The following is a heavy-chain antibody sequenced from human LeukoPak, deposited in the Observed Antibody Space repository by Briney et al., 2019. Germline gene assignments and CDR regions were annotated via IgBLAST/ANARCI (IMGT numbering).Heavy chain of an antibody. V-gene: IGHV1-46*01. CDR3: ASPRAGAFSYFDY. CDR1: GYTFTSYY. Sequence: ASVKVSCKASGYTFTSYYMHWVRQAPGQELEWMGIINPSGGSTSYAQKFQGRVTMTRDTSTSTVYMELSSLRSEDTAVYYCASPRAGAFSYFDYWGQGTLVTVSS. J-gene: IGHJ4*02. CDR2: INPSGGST. D-gene: IGHD6-13*01.